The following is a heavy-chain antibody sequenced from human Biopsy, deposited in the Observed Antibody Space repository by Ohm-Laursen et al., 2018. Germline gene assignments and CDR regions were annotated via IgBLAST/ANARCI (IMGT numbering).Heavy chain of an antibody. V-gene: IGHV3-30*03. CDR2: ISYDGSGE. Sequence: SLRLSCAASGFTFTSYALHWVRQAPGKGLEWVAVISYDGSGEYYADSLQGRFIISRDNPKNTVDLQMNSLRAEDTAVYFCARDGKRWDYSTYFSWHFDLWGRGTLVTVSS. D-gene: IGHD4-11*01. CDR3: ARDGKRWDYSTYFSWHFDL. J-gene: IGHJ2*01. CDR1: GFTFTSYA.